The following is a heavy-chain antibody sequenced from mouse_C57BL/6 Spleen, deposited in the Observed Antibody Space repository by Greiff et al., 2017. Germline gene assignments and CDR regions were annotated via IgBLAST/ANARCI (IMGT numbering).Heavy chain of an antibody. CDR2: ISSGGSYT. CDR1: GFTFSSYG. D-gene: IGHD2-5*01. Sequence: EVKLQESGGDLVKPGGSLKLSCAASGFTFSSYGMSWVRQTPDTRLEWVATISSGGSYTYYPDSVKGRFTISRDNAKNTLYLQMSSLKSEDTSMYYCASHSNKGTLDYWGQGTTLTVSS. V-gene: IGHV5-6*01. CDR3: ASHSNKGTLDY. J-gene: IGHJ2*01.